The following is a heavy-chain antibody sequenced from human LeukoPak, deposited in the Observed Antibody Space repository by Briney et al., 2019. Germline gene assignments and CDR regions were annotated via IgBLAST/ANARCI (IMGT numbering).Heavy chain of an antibody. D-gene: IGHD2-2*01. Sequence: SETLSLTCTVSGGSISSYYWSWIRQPPGKGLEWIGYIYSSGGTNYNPSLKSRVTISVDTSKNQFSLKLSSVTAADTAVYYCARLRRGRCSSTSCYYYYGMDVWGQGTTVTVSS. J-gene: IGHJ6*02. V-gene: IGHV4-59*12. CDR1: GGSISSYY. CDR3: ARLRRGRCSSTSCYYYYGMDV. CDR2: IYSSGGT.